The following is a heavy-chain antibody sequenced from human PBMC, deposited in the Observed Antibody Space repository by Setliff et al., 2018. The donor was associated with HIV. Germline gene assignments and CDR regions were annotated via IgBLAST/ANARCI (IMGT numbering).Heavy chain of an antibody. Sequence: GGSLRLSCEASGFSLSSYWMGWIRQAPGKGLEWVANIKEDGAEKNYVDSVKGRFTISRDNAKNSLYLQMNSLRAGDTAVYYCARRGQFFDDWGPGTLVTVSS. J-gene: IGHJ4*02. V-gene: IGHV3-7*01. CDR3: ARRGQFFDD. CDR1: GFSLSSYW. CDR2: IKEDGAEK.